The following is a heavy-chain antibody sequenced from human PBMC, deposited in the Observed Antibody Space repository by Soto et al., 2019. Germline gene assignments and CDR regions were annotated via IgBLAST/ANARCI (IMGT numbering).Heavy chain of an antibody. CDR3: ARGSPTYSSGWYPGWFDP. Sequence: SETLSLTCAVYGGSFSGYYWSWIRQPPGKGLEWIGEINHSGSTNYNPSLKSRVTISVDTSKNQFSLKLSSVTAADTAVYYCARGSPTYSSGWYPGWFDPWGQGTLVTVSS. D-gene: IGHD6-19*01. CDR1: GGSFSGYY. J-gene: IGHJ5*02. CDR2: INHSGST. V-gene: IGHV4-34*01.